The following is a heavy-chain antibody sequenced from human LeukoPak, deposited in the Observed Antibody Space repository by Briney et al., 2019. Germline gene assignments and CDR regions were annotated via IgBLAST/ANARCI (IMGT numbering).Heavy chain of an antibody. D-gene: IGHD3-3*01. CDR2: ISGSGGST. CDR1: GFTFSNYW. J-gene: IGHJ4*02. V-gene: IGHV3-23*01. Sequence: PGGSLRLSCAASGFTFSNYWMSWVRQAPGKGLEWVSAISGSGGSTYYADSVKGRFTISRDNSKNTLYLQMNSLRAEDTAVYYCAKDTATARFLEWLLFFDYWGQGTLVTVSS. CDR3: AKDTATARFLEWLLFFDY.